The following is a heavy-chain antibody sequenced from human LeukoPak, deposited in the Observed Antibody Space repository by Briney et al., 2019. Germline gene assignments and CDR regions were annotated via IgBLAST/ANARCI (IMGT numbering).Heavy chain of an antibody. CDR3: GGGSCHTTFCYYYGMDV. D-gene: IGHD2-15*01. Sequence: PGGSLRLSCAASGFTFSSYAVNWVRQAPGKGLEWVSYISSSSTIYYADSVKGRFTISRDNAKNSLYLQMNSLRDEDTAVYYCGGGSCHTTFCYYYGMDVWGQGTTVTVSS. J-gene: IGHJ6*02. V-gene: IGHV3-48*02. CDR1: GFTFSSYA. CDR2: ISSSSTI.